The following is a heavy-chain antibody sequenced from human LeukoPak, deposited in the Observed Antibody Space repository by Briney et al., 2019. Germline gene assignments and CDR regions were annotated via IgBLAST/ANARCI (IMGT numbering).Heavy chain of an antibody. J-gene: IGHJ2*01. Sequence: KSSETLSLTCTVSGGSISSYYWSWIRQPPGKGLEWIGYIYYSGRTNYNPSLKSRVTISVDTSKNQFSLKLSSVTAADTAVYYCARHNIVSDIVATISRYFDLWGRGTLVTVSS. D-gene: IGHD5-12*01. CDR3: ARHNIVSDIVATISRYFDL. V-gene: IGHV4-59*08. CDR2: IYYSGRT. CDR1: GGSISSYY.